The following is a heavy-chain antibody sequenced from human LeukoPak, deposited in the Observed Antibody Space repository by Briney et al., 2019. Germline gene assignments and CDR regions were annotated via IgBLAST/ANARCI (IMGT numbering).Heavy chain of an antibody. CDR2: INSDGSSK. Sequence: GGSLRLSCAASGFTFSSYGMHWVRQAPGKGLVWVARINSDGSSKSYADSVKGRFTISRDNAKNTLYLQVNSLRAEDTAVYYCAKAGMHSSSPLASDYWGQETLVTVSS. CDR3: AKAGMHSSSPLASDY. V-gene: IGHV3-74*01. CDR1: GFTFSSYG. J-gene: IGHJ4*01. D-gene: IGHD6-6*01.